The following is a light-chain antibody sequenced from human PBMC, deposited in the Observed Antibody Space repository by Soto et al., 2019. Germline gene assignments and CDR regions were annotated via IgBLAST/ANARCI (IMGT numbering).Light chain of an antibody. CDR3: SSYTSRSTLVV. J-gene: IGLJ2*01. CDR1: SSDVGGYNY. CDR2: DVS. V-gene: IGLV2-14*01. Sequence: QSVLTQPASVSGSPGQSITISCTGTSSDVGGYNYVSWYQQHPGKDPKLMIYDVSNRPSGVSNRFSGSKSGNTASLTISGHQAEDEADYYCSSYTSRSTLVVFGGGTQLTVL.